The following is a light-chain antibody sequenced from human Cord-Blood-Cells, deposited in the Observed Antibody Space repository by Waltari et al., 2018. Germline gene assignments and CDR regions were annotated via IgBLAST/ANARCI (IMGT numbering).Light chain of an antibody. CDR2: WAS. J-gene: IGKJ2*03. V-gene: IGKV4-1*01. Sequence: DIVMTQSPDSLAVSLGARATINCKSSQSVLYSSNQKNYLAWYQQKPGQPPKLLIYWASTRESGVPDRFSGSGSGTDFTLTISSLQAEDVAVYYCQQYYSTPYSFGQGTKLEIK. CDR3: QQYYSTPYS. CDR1: QSVLYSSNQKNY.